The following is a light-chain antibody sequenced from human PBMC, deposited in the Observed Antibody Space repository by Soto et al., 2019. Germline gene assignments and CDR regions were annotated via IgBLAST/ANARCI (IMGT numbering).Light chain of an antibody. V-gene: IGKV3-20*01. J-gene: IGKJ1*01. CDR2: GAS. CDR1: QSVTSYY. Sequence: EIVLTQSPGTLSLSPGERATLSCRASQSVTSYYLAWYQQKPGQAPRLLIYGASRRATDIPERFSGSGSGTDFTLSISRMEPEDFAVYYCQQYGSSPWTFGQGTKVDI. CDR3: QQYGSSPWT.